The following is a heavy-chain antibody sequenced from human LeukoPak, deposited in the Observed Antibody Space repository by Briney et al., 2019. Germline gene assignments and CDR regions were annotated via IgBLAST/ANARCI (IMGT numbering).Heavy chain of an antibody. J-gene: IGHJ3*02. D-gene: IGHD3-22*01. CDR2: INPNSGGT. Sequence: ASVTVSCKASGYTFTGYYMHWVRQAPGQGLEWMGWINPNSGGTNYAQKCQGRVTMTRDTSISTAYMELSRLRSDDTAVYYCARAYFSDSSGYYPSSDAFDIWGQGTMVTVSS. V-gene: IGHV1-2*02. CDR3: ARAYFSDSSGYYPSSDAFDI. CDR1: GYTFTGYY.